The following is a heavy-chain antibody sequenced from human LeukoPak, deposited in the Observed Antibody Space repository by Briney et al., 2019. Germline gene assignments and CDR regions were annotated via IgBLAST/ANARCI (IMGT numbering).Heavy chain of an antibody. Sequence: PGGSLRLSCAASGFTFSNYAMSWVRQAPGKGLEWVSAISGSGGSTYYADSVKGRFTISRDNSKNTLYLQMNSLRAEDTAVYYCAKHYSNYVAYFFDYWGQGTLVTVSS. J-gene: IGHJ4*02. V-gene: IGHV3-23*01. CDR2: ISGSGGST. CDR1: GFTFSNYA. D-gene: IGHD4-11*01. CDR3: AKHYSNYVAYFFDY.